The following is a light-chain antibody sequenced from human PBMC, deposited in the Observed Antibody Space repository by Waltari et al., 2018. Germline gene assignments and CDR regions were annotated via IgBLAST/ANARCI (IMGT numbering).Light chain of an antibody. Sequence: QSALTQPASVSGSPGQSITISCTGTSSDVGGYDYVSWYHQHPGKAPKLILYDVSNLPLGVSHRFSVSKSGNTASLTISGLQADDEAEYYCGSYTSSTTLAFGTGTKVTVL. CDR3: GSYTSSTTLA. J-gene: IGLJ1*01. V-gene: IGLV2-14*03. CDR1: SSDVGGYDY. CDR2: DVS.